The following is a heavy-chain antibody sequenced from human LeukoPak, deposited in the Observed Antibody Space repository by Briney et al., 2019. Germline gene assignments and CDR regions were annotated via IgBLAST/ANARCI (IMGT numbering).Heavy chain of an antibody. CDR2: IYTSGST. J-gene: IGHJ4*02. Sequence: SETLSLTCTVSGGSISSGSYYWRWIRQPAGTGLEWIGRIYTSGSTNYNPSLKSRVTISVDTSKNQFSLKLSSVTAADTAVYYCARSYSSSWYKGFDYWGQGTLVTVSS. CDR1: GGSISSGSYY. V-gene: IGHV4-61*02. D-gene: IGHD6-13*01. CDR3: ARSYSSSWYKGFDY.